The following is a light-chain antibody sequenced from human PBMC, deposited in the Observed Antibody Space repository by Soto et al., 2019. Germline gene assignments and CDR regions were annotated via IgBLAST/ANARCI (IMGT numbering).Light chain of an antibody. Sequence: DIQMTQSPSSLSASVGDRVTITCRASQSLSSRLTWYQQKPGEAPKLLIYETSSLQSGVPSRFSGSGSGTHFTLPVNSLQPEDFATYYCQQSFSPPYTFGQGTKLEIK. J-gene: IGKJ2*01. CDR1: QSLSSR. CDR3: QQSFSPPYT. CDR2: ETS. V-gene: IGKV1-39*01.